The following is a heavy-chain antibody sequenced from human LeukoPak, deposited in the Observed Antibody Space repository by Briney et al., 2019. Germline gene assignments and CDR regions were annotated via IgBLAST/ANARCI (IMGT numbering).Heavy chain of an antibody. CDR2: IIDTGST. D-gene: IGHD3-3*01. CDR3: ARGLASGYPLIPFDY. V-gene: IGHV4-34*12. Sequence: SETLSLTCVVYGESFSGYYWTWIRQPPGMGLEWIGEIIDTGSTKYNSSLKSRVTISVDTSKNEFSLNLTSVTAADTAIYYCARGLASGYPLIPFDYWGQGTLVTVSS. CDR1: GESFSGYY. J-gene: IGHJ4*02.